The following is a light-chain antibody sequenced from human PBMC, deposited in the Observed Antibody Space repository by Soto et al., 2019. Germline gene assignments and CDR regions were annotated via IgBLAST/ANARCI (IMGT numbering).Light chain of an antibody. Sequence: QSALTQPASVSGSPGQSITISCAGTSSDVGGYYYVSWYQQHPGTAPKLLIYEVTLRPSGVSNRFSGSKSGNTASLTISGLQAEDEADYYCSSYTTSNTLVFGGGTKVTVL. CDR1: SSDVGGYYY. CDR3: SSYTTSNTLV. CDR2: EVT. V-gene: IGLV2-14*01. J-gene: IGLJ2*01.